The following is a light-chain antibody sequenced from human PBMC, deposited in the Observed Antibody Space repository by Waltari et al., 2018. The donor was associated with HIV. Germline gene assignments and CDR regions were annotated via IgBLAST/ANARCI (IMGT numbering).Light chain of an antibody. Sequence: QSALTQPASVSGSPGQSITISCTGSSSDVGSYNLVSWYQHHPGKAPQLMIYEVYHRPSGVSNRFSGSKSGDTAFLTISGRQAEDEAAYYCCSYAGSRTHWVFGGGTKLTVL. CDR2: EVY. J-gene: IGLJ3*02. CDR1: SSDVGSYNL. V-gene: IGLV2-23*02. CDR3: CSYAGSRTHWV.